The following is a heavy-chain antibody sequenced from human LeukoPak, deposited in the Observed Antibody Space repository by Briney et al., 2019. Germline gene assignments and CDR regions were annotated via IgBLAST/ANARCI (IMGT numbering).Heavy chain of an antibody. CDR1: GGSISSYY. Sequence: SETLSLTCTVSGGSISSYYWSWIRQPAGKGLEWIGRMYTSGSTNYNPSLKSRVTISVDKSKNQFFLKLSSVTAADTAVYYCARVEIAARPFDYWGQGTLVTVSS. CDR3: ARVEIAARPFDY. D-gene: IGHD6-6*01. J-gene: IGHJ4*02. CDR2: MYTSGST. V-gene: IGHV4-4*07.